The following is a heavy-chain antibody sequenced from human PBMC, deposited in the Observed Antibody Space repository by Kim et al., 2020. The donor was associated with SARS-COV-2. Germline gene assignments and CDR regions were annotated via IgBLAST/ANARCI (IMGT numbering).Heavy chain of an antibody. V-gene: IGHV3-15*01. Sequence: GGSLRLSCAASGFAFSNAWMNWVRQAPGKGLEWVGRIKRKSDGGTTDYAAPVKGRFTISRDDSKNTLYLQMISLKTEDTAVYYCTTQDYDFWSGYHTNWFDPWGQGTMVTVFS. CDR2: IKRKSDGGTT. J-gene: IGHJ5*02. CDR1: GFAFSNAW. CDR3: TTQDYDFWSGYHTNWFDP. D-gene: IGHD3-3*01.